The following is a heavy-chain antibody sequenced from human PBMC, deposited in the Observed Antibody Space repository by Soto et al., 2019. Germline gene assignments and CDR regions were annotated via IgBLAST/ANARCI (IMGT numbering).Heavy chain of an antibody. CDR1: GFAFNTYS. V-gene: IGHV3-21*02. D-gene: IGHD3-9*01. Sequence: EVQLVESGGGLVKPGGSLRLSCTASGFAFNTYSMNWVRQAPGKGLEWVSSINEDSTYIYYADSLRGRISISRDNAKDSLFLQMNSLRPYDTAVYYYVRDLGRYFRSGYMDLWGDGATVTVSS. CDR2: INEDSTYI. CDR3: VRDLGRYFRSGYMDL. J-gene: IGHJ6*03.